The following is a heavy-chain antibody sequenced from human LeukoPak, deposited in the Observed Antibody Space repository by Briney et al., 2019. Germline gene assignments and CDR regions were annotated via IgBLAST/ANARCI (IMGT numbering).Heavy chain of an antibody. D-gene: IGHD4-23*01. V-gene: IGHV4-39*01. CDR2: IYYSGST. J-gene: IGHJ4*02. CDR1: GGSISSSSYY. Sequence: PSETLSLTCTVSGGSISSSSYYWGWIRQPPGKGLEWIGSIYYSGSTYYNPSLKSRVTISVDTSKNQFSLKLSSVTAADTSVYYCASPGGCPTDYWGEGTQVTVSS. CDR3: ASPGGCPTDY.